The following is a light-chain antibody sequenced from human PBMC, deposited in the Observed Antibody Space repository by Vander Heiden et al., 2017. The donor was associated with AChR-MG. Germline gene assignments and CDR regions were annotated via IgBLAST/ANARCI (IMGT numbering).Light chain of an antibody. V-gene: IGLV2-23*01. CDR2: EDS. J-gene: IGLJ3*02. CDR1: SSDVGGYNL. CDR3: CSLAGSRSWV. Sequence: QAALTQPASVSGSPGQSITISCTGTSSDVGGYNLVSWYQQHPGKAPKLMIYEDSKRPSGISNRFSGSKSGNSASLTISGLQAEDEADYYCCSLAGSRSWVFGGGTKLTV.